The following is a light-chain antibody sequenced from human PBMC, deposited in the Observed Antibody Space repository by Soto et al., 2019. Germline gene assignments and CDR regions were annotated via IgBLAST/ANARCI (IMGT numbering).Light chain of an antibody. CDR3: SSYTNINTRACV. J-gene: IGLJ1*01. Sequence: QSVLTQPASVSGSPGQSITISCTGTSSDVGGYNHVSWYQHHPGKAPKLMIYEVTDRPSGVSNRFSGSKSGNTASLTISGLQAEDEAEYYCSSYTNINTRACVFGTGTKVTVL. V-gene: IGLV2-14*01. CDR1: SSDVGGYNH. CDR2: EVT.